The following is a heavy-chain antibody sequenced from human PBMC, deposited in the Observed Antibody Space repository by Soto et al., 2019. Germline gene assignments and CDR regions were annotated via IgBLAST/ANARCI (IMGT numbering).Heavy chain of an antibody. V-gene: IGHV5-10-1*01. D-gene: IGHD6-6*01. CDR3: ARQGLEEQLVLKYYYGMDV. CDR1: GYSFTSYW. J-gene: IGHJ6*02. Sequence: PGESLKISCKGSGYSFTSYWISWVRQMPGKGLEWMGRIDPSDSYTNYSPSFQGHVTISADKSISTAYLQWSSLKASDTAMYYCARQGLEEQLVLKYYYGMDVWGQGTTVTVSS. CDR2: IDPSDSYT.